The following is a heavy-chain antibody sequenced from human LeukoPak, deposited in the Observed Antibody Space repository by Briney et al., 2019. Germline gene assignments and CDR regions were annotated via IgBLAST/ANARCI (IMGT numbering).Heavy chain of an antibody. J-gene: IGHJ4*02. CDR2: IYYSGST. V-gene: IGHV4-61*01. Sequence: SETLSLTCTVSGGSVSSGSYYWSWIRQPPGKGLEWIGYIYYSGSTNYNPSLKSRVTISADTSKNQFSLKLSSVTAADTAVYYCASGGSSSWPYFDYWGQGTLVTVSS. D-gene: IGHD6-13*01. CDR1: GGSVSSGSYY. CDR3: ASGGSSSWPYFDY.